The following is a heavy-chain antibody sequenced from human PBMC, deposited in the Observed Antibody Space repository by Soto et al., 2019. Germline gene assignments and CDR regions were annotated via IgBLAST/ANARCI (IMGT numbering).Heavy chain of an antibody. Sequence: EVQLVESGGGLVQPGGSLRLSCAASGFTFSSYWMHWVRQAPGKGLVWVSRINGDGSTTRYADSVKGRFIISRDNAKNMLYLQMNSLRAEDTAVYYCARPRYDGSGTPFDHWGQGTLVTVSS. D-gene: IGHD3-22*01. CDR1: GFTFSSYW. V-gene: IGHV3-74*01. CDR3: ARPRYDGSGTPFDH. J-gene: IGHJ4*02. CDR2: INGDGSTT.